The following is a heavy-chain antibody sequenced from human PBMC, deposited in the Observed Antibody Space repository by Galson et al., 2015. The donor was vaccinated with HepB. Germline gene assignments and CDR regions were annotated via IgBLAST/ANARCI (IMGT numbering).Heavy chain of an antibody. CDR3: ARAPLEYYDFWSGYVDWFDP. D-gene: IGHD3-3*01. Sequence: SVKVSCKASGYTSTSYAMHWVRQAPGQRLEWMGWINAGNGNTKYSQKFQGRVTITRDTSASTAYMELSSLRSEDTAVYYCARAPLEYYDFWSGYVDWFDPWGQGTLVTVSS. J-gene: IGHJ5*02. V-gene: IGHV1-3*01. CDR2: INAGNGNT. CDR1: GYTSTSYA.